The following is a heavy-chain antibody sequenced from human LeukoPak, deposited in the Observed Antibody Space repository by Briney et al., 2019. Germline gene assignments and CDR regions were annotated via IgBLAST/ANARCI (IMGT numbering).Heavy chain of an antibody. CDR2: IYTSGST. CDR3: ASDRIEVDAFDI. CDR1: GGSISSGSYF. Sequence: SETLSLTCTVSGGSISSGSYFWSWFRQPAGKGLEWIGRIYTSGSTNYNPSLKSRVTISVDTSKNQFSLKLSSVTAADTAVYYCASDRIEVDAFDIWGQGTMVTVSS. J-gene: IGHJ3*02. V-gene: IGHV4-61*02. D-gene: IGHD2-15*01.